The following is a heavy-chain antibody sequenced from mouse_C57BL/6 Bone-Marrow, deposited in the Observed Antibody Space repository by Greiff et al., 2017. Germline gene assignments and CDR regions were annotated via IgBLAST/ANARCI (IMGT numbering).Heavy chain of an antibody. CDR1: GFTFSDYG. J-gene: IGHJ2*01. CDR3: ARGYPYYFDY. V-gene: IGHV5-17*01. Sequence: EVKLMESGGGLVKPGGSLKLSCAASGFTFSDYGMHWVRQAPEKGLEWVAYISSGSSTIYYADTVKGRFTISRDNAKNTLFLQMTSLRSEDTAMYYCARGYPYYFDYWGQGTTLTVSA. CDR2: ISSGSSTI. D-gene: IGHD2-2*01.